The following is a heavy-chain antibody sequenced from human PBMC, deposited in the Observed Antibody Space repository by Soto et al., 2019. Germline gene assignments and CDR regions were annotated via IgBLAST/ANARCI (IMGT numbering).Heavy chain of an antibody. Sequence: QVQLQESGPGLVKPSQTLSLTCTVSGGSISTGSYYWSWIRQHPGKGLEWIGYIYHTGGAYYNPYLKSRATISVDTSKNQFSLKLSSMTAADTAVYYCARVVAATHNDYCGRGTLVTVSS. CDR3: ARVVAATHNDY. D-gene: IGHD2-15*01. V-gene: IGHV4-31*03. CDR1: GGSISTGSYY. J-gene: IGHJ4*02. CDR2: IYHTGGA.